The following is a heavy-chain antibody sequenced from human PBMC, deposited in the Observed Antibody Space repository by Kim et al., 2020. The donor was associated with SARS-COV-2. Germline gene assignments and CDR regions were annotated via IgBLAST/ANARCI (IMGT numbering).Heavy chain of an antibody. CDR1: GFTFNDYG. Sequence: GGSLRLSCAVSGFTFNDYGMSWVRQAPGKGLEWVSGISRDGDSTVYADSVKRRFTISRDNAKNSLYLQMNSLRAEDTALYHCARGLMCGTIDLWGQGPLVPLPS. CDR3: ARGLMCGTIDL. D-gene: IGHD1-1*01. V-gene: IGHV3-20*01. CDR2: ISRDGDST. J-gene: IGHJ5*02.